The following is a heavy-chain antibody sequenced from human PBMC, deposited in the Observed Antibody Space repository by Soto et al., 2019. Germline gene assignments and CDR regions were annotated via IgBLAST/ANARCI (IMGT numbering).Heavy chain of an antibody. V-gene: IGHV4-4*02. CDR2: IYHSGST. CDR3: ERIYTYYYDSSGYYYVFDY. CDR1: GGSISSSNW. Sequence: SETLSLTCAVSGGSISSSNWWSWVRQPPGKGLEWIGEIYHSGSTNYNPSLKSRVTISVDKSKNQFSLKLSSVTAADTAVYYCERIYTYYYDSSGYYYVFDYWGQGTLVTVSS. J-gene: IGHJ4*02. D-gene: IGHD3-22*01.